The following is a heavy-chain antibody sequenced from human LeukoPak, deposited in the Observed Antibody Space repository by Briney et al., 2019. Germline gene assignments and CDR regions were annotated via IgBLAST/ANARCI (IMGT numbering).Heavy chain of an antibody. CDR1: GYTFTSYG. V-gene: IGHV1-18*01. J-gene: IGHJ6*02. CDR3: ARVQGYGYYYGMDV. Sequence: ASVKVSCKASGYTFTSYGISWVRQAPGQGLEWMGWISAYNGNTNYAQKLQGRVTMTTDTSTSTAHMELRSLRSDDTAVYYCARVQGYGYYYGMDVWGQGTTVTVSS. D-gene: IGHD5-18*01. CDR2: ISAYNGNT.